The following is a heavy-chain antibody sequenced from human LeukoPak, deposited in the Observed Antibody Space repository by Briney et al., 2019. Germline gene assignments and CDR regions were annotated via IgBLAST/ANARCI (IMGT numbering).Heavy chain of an antibody. V-gene: IGHV3-49*03. CDR3: TRDRSDTAMVSDY. J-gene: IGHJ4*02. D-gene: IGHD5-18*01. CDR2: IRSKAYGGTT. Sequence: GGSLRRSCTASGFTFGDYAMSWFRQAPGKGLEWVGFIRSKAYGGTTEYAASVKGRFTISRDDSKSIAYLQMNSLKTEDTVVYYCTRDRSDTAMVSDYWGQGTLVTVSS. CDR1: GFTFGDYA.